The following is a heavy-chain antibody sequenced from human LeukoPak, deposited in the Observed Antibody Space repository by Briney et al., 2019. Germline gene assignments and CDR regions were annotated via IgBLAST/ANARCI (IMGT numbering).Heavy chain of an antibody. CDR3: ARGRPSMIVVVSLAFDI. CDR2: ISSSSSYI. CDR1: GFTFSSYA. J-gene: IGHJ3*02. Sequence: KTGGSLRLSCAASGFTFSSYAMHWVRQAPGKGLEWVSSISSSSSYIYYADSVKGRFTISRDNAKNSQYLQMNSLRAEDTAVYYCARGRPSMIVVVSLAFDIWGQGTMVTVSS. D-gene: IGHD3-22*01. V-gene: IGHV3-21*01.